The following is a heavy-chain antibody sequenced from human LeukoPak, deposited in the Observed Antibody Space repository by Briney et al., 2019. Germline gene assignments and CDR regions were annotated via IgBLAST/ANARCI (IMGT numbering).Heavy chain of an antibody. D-gene: IGHD2-2*01. Sequence: PGGSVTLTCAGYAFTFYHLRWVRLRQAPGKGLEWVASIKPDGSEKYYVDSVKGRFTISRDNAKNSLYLQMNSLRAEDTAIYYFARALSSSTCLYFVCWGQGTLVAVSS. CDR2: IKPDGSEK. J-gene: IGHJ4*02. CDR1: AFTFYHLR. V-gene: IGHV3-7*04. CDR3: ARALSSSTCLYFVC.